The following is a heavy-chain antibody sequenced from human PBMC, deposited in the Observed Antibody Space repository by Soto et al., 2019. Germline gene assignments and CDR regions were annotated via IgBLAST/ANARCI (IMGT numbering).Heavy chain of an antibody. V-gene: IGHV4-59*01. D-gene: IGHD6-19*01. CDR1: GGSISSYY. Sequence: LSLTFTVSGGSISSYYWTWIRQPPGKGLEWIGYIYSSGSTNYNPSLKSRVTISIDTSKNEVSLKVTSVTAADTAIYYCARFSGWYSAFDYWGQGTPVTVSS. CDR3: ARFSGWYSAFDY. J-gene: IGHJ4*02. CDR2: IYSSGST.